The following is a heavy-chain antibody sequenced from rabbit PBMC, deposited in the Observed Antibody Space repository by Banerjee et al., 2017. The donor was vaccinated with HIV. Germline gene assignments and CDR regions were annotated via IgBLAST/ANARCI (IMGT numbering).Heavy chain of an antibody. V-gene: IGHV1S45*01. Sequence: QEQLVESGGGLVQPEGSLTLTCKASGFDFSSDAMCWVRQAPGKGLEWIACINSNTGNTVYASWAKGPFTISKTSSTTVTLQMTSLTAADTATYFCARDLAGAIGWNFNLWGQGTLVTVS. CDR2: INSNTGNT. D-gene: IGHD4-1*01. CDR1: GFDFSSDA. J-gene: IGHJ4*01. CDR3: ARDLAGAIGWNFNL.